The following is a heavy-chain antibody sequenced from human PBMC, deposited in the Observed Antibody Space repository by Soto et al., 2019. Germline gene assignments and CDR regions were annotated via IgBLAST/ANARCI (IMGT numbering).Heavy chain of an antibody. D-gene: IGHD6-13*01. Sequence: QVQLQQSGPGLVKPSQTLSLTCAISGDSVSSNSGGWNWIRQSPSRGLEWLGRTYYRSKWYNDYAVAGKSRITINPDTSKNQFSLQLNSVTPADTAVYYCARAGSSWYGGMDVWGQGTTVTVSS. CDR1: GDSVSSNSGG. J-gene: IGHJ6*02. CDR2: TYYRSKWYN. V-gene: IGHV6-1*01. CDR3: ARAGSSWYGGMDV.